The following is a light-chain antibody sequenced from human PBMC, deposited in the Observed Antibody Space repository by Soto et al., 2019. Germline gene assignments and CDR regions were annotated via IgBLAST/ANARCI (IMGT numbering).Light chain of an antibody. CDR1: QSVSSY. CDR2: DAS. V-gene: IGKV3-11*01. CDR3: QRRSNWPPT. Sequence: EIALTQSPATLYLSPGESATLSCRASQSVSSYLAWYQQKPGQAPRLLIYDASNRATGIPARFSGSGSGTDFTLTISSLEPEDFAVYYCQRRSNWPPTFGQGTKVEIK. J-gene: IGKJ1*01.